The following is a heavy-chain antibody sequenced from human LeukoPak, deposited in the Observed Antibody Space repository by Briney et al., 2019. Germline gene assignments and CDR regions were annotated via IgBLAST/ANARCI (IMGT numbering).Heavy chain of an antibody. CDR1: GDSLSSGNYY. CDR2: IYRSGIT. J-gene: IGHJ5*02. CDR3: ARGGSRDGLIP. D-gene: IGHD5-24*01. V-gene: IGHV4-39*01. Sequence: PSETLSLTCTVSGDSLSSGNYYWGWIRQPPGEGLQWIGFIYRSGITYYNSSLKSRVTISIDTSTSQFSLKLSSVTAADTAVYYCARGGSRDGLIPWGQGTLVTVSS.